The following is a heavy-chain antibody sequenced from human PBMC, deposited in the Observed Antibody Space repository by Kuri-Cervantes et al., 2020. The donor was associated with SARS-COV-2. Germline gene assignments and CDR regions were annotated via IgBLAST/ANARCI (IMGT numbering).Heavy chain of an antibody. V-gene: IGHV3-15*01. D-gene: IGHD3-3*01. CDR2: IKSKTDGGTT. J-gene: IGHJ4*02. CDR3: TTDPRGYDFWMGYLSPRKKIADY. CDR1: GFTFSSYA. Sequence: GGSLRLSCAASGFTFSSYALSWVRQAPGKGLEWVGGIKSKTDGGTTDYAAPMKCRFIITRDDSKNMQYLQMNNLKTEDTAVYYCTTDPRGYDFWMGYLSPRKKIADYWGQGTLVTVSS.